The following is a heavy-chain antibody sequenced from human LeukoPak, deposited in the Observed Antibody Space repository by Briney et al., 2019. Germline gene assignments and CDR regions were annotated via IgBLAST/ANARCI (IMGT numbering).Heavy chain of an antibody. D-gene: IGHD2-21*02. Sequence: GGSLRLSCAASGFTFSNYWMSWVRQAPGKGLQWVANIKLDGSEEYYADSVKGRFTISRDNARNSLYLQMNSLRPEDTAVYYCAKDPPSVTAIGYFDSWGQGSLVIVSS. CDR2: IKLDGSEE. CDR3: AKDPPSVTAIGYFDS. J-gene: IGHJ4*02. CDR1: GFTFSNYW. V-gene: IGHV3-7*01.